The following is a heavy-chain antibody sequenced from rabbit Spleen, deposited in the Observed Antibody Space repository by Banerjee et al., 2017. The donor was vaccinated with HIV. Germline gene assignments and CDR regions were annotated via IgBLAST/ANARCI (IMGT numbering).Heavy chain of an antibody. CDR1: CFSISSYY. Sequence: LEESAGVLVHAGGSLILTCSASCFSISSYYMNWVRQAPGKGLEWIGYIDPVFGITYYANWVRGRFSISRENAQNTMFLQMSRLAAADTATYCCARDQYGLSVGYSGLWGQGTLITVS. D-gene: IGHD6-1*01. CDR2: IDPVFGIT. CDR3: ARDQYGLSVGYSGL. J-gene: IGHJ3*01. V-gene: IGHV1S7*01.